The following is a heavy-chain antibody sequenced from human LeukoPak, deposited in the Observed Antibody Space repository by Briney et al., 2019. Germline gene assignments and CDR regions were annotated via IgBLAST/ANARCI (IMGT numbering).Heavy chain of an antibody. Sequence: PGGTLRLSCAASGFTFTSYEMNWVSQAPRKGLEWVSYISSTGNTIYYAESLKGRFTISRDNPKNSLYLQMNSLRADDTAVYYCARGRQWLVPFDYWGQGTLVTVSS. D-gene: IGHD6-19*01. CDR2: ISSTGNTI. CDR1: GFTFTSYE. CDR3: ARGRQWLVPFDY. J-gene: IGHJ4*02. V-gene: IGHV3-48*03.